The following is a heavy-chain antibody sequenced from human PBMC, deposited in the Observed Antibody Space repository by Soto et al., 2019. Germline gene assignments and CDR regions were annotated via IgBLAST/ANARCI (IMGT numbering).Heavy chain of an antibody. CDR1: GGTFSSYT. Sequence: QVQLVQSGAEVKKPGSSVKVSCKASGGTFSSYTISWVRQAPGQGLEWMGRIIPILGIANYAQKFQGRVTITAXXSXSXXYMELSSLRSEDTAVYYCARVCSGGSCYYGGRFDPWGQGTLVTVSS. V-gene: IGHV1-69*02. CDR2: IIPILGIA. J-gene: IGHJ5*02. D-gene: IGHD2-15*01. CDR3: ARVCSGGSCYYGGRFDP.